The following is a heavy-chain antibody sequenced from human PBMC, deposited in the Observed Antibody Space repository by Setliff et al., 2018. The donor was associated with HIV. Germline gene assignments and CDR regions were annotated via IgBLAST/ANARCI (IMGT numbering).Heavy chain of an antibody. Sequence: PGGSLRLSCAVSGFTFSNFPMNWVRQAPGKGLEWVSTISSDAVTRTIYYADSVKGRFTISRDNAKNSLYLQMNSLRAEDTAVYYCARGRVGALDYWGQGALVTVSS. D-gene: IGHD3-16*01. CDR1: GFTFSNFP. V-gene: IGHV3-48*01. CDR3: ARGRVGALDY. J-gene: IGHJ4*02. CDR2: ISSDAVTRTI.